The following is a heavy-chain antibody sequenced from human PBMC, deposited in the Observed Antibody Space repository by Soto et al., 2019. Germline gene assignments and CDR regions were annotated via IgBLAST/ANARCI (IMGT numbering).Heavy chain of an antibody. D-gene: IGHD3-3*01. Sequence: SVKVSCKTSGFMFTSSAVQWVRQARGQRLEWIGWLVVGSGNTHYAQHFQERVTLTRDMSTGTAYMELSSQRSEDTAVYYCAAVPVLRFLKWLPAYFDYWGQGTLVTVSS. CDR1: GFMFTSSA. CDR3: AAVPVLRFLKWLPAYFDY. CDR2: LVVGSGNT. J-gene: IGHJ4*02. V-gene: IGHV1-58*01.